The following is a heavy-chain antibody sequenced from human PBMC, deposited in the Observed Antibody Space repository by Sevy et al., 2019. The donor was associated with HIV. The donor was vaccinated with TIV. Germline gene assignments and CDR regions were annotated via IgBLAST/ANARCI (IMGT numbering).Heavy chain of an antibody. V-gene: IGHV3-33*01. CDR2: IWSDGNNK. D-gene: IGHD3-10*01. CDR3: ARGEGISGSHYNLPPFDQ. Sequence: GGSLRLSCVASEFTFSSYGTHWVRQAPGKGLEWVAVIWSDGNNKFYADSVKGRFTISRDNSKNTLNLQMNSLRAEDTAVYYCARGEGISGSHYNLPPFDQWGQGTLVTVSS. CDR1: EFTFSSYG. J-gene: IGHJ4*02.